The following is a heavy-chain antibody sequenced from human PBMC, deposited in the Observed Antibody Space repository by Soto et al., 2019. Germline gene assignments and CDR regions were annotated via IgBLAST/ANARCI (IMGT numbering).Heavy chain of an antibody. CDR1: GGSVFSRSSL. Sequence: SETLSLTCTVAGGSVFSRSSLWVWIRQSPGKGLEWLGQIFYTGTTYYNPSLGSRITVTPDTSKNQFSLHLSSVTPEDTAVYYCAREFPYYESSDSYFDYWGQGALVTVSS. CDR2: IFYTGTT. V-gene: IGHV4-39*02. D-gene: IGHD3-16*01. J-gene: IGHJ4*02. CDR3: AREFPYYESSDSYFDY.